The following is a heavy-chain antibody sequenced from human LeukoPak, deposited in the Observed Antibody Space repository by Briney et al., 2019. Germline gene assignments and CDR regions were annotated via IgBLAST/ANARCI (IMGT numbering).Heavy chain of an antibody. J-gene: IGHJ6*03. CDR2: IYPRDSDS. Sequence: GESLKISCEGSGYSFSNYWIGWVRQMPGKGLEWMRIIYPRDSDSRYSPSFQGQVTISVDKSISTAYLQWSSLKASDTAVYYCARHWGSTNYYYMDVWGKGTTVTVSS. D-gene: IGHD5/OR15-5a*01. CDR3: ARHWGSTNYYYMDV. CDR1: GYSFSNYW. V-gene: IGHV5-51*01.